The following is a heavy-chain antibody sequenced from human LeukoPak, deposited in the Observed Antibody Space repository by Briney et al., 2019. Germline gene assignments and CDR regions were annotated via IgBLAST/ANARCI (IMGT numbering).Heavy chain of an antibody. Sequence: SETLSLTCTVSGGSISSGDYYWSWIRQPPGKGLEWIGYIYYSGSTNYNPSLKSRVTISVDTSKNQFSLKLSSVTATDTAVYYCARTGGVYYYDSIGYYRLEYYFDYWGQGTLVTVSS. D-gene: IGHD3-22*01. CDR3: ARTGGVYYYDSIGYYRLEYYFDY. J-gene: IGHJ4*02. V-gene: IGHV4-61*08. CDR1: GGSISSGDYY. CDR2: IYYSGST.